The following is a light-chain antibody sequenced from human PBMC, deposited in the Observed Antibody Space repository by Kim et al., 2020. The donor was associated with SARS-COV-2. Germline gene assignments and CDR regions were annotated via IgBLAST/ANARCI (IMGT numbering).Light chain of an antibody. CDR2: SNN. Sequence: QSVLTQPPSASGTPGQRVTISCSGSSSNIGSNNVVWYQQLPGAAPNLLIYSNNQRPSGIPDRFSGSRSGTSASLAISGLQSGDEADYYCAEWDDSLKQGVFGGGTQLTVL. J-gene: IGLJ3*02. V-gene: IGLV1-44*01. CDR3: AEWDDSLKQGV. CDR1: SSNIGSNN.